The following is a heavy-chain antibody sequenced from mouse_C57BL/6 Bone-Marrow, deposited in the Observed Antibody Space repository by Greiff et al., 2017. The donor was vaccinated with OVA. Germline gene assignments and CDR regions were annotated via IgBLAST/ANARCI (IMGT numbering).Heavy chain of an antibody. CDR1: GYTFPDYN. Sequence: DVQLQESGPELVKPGASVKIPCKASGYTFPDYNMDWVKQSHGKSLEWIGDINPNNGGTIYNQKFKGKATLTVDKSSSTAYMELRSLTSEDTAVYYCARGDSSGPHFDDWGQGTTLTVSS. J-gene: IGHJ2*01. CDR3: ARGDSSGPHFDD. D-gene: IGHD3-2*02. CDR2: INPNNGGT. V-gene: IGHV1-18*01.